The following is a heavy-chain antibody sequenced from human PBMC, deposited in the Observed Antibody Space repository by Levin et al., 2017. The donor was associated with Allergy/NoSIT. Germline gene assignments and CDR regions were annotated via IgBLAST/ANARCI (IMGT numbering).Heavy chain of an antibody. CDR3: AKGGYSSSWYDGFDY. D-gene: IGHD6-13*01. CDR1: GFTFSSYA. Sequence: GGSLRLSCAASGFTFSSYAMSWVRQAPGKGLEWVSAISGSGGSTYYADSVKGRFTISRDNSKNTLYLQMNSLRAEDTAVYYCAKGGYSSSWYDGFDYWGQGTLVTVSS. J-gene: IGHJ4*02. CDR2: ISGSGGST. V-gene: IGHV3-23*01.